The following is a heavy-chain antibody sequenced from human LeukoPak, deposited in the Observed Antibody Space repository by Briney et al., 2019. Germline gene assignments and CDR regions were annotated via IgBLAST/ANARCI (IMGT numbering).Heavy chain of an antibody. CDR2: ISGSGGST. CDR1: GFTFSSYG. D-gene: IGHD5-18*01. J-gene: IGHJ4*02. V-gene: IGHV3-23*01. CDR3: ANDLGWIQLNLG. Sequence: PGGSLRLSCAASGFTFSSYGMRWVRQAPGRGLEWVSAISGSGGSTYYADSVKGRFTISRDSSKNTLYLQMHSLRAEDTAVYYCANDLGWIQLNLGRGQGTLVTVSS.